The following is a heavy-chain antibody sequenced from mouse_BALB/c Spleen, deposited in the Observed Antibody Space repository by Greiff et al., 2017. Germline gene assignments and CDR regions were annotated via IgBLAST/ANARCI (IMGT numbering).Heavy chain of an antibody. D-gene: IGHD2-14*01. Sequence: QVQLQQSGAELVRPGVSVKISCKGSGYTFTDYAMHWVKQSHAKSLEWIGVISTYYGDASYNQKFKGKATMTVDKSSSTAYMELARLTSEDSAIYYCARVEGRRGYYFDDWGQGTTLTVSS. J-gene: IGHJ2*01. CDR2: ISTYYGDA. CDR1: GYTFTDYA. V-gene: IGHV1S137*01. CDR3: ARVEGRRGYYFDD.